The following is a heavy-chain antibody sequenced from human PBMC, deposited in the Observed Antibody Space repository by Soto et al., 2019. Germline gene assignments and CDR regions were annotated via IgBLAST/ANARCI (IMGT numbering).Heavy chain of an antibody. CDR2: ISGASGTI. CDR3: ARVGTVLDY. V-gene: IGHV3-48*01. CDR1: GFTFRNYN. D-gene: IGHD4-17*01. Sequence: PGGSLRLSCAASGFTFRNYNMNWVRQAPGKGLEWLSYISGASGTIYYADSMQGRFTISRDNAKNSLYLQMNSLRAEDTAMYYCARVGTVLDYWGQGTLVTVSS. J-gene: IGHJ4*02.